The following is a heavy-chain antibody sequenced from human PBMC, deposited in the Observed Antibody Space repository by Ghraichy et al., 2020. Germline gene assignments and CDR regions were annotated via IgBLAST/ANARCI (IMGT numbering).Heavy chain of an antibody. J-gene: IGHJ6*02. CDR1: GGSISSGGYY. V-gene: IGHV4-31*03. D-gene: IGHD5-12*01. CDR3: ARSGVPEGGYDLGPYYYYGMDV. Sequence: SETLSLTCTVSGGSISSGGYYWSWIRQHPGKGLEWIGYIYYSGSTYYNPSLKSRVTISVDTSKNQFSLKLSSVTAADTAVYYCARSGVPEGGYDLGPYYYYGMDVWGQGTTVTVSS. CDR2: IYYSGST.